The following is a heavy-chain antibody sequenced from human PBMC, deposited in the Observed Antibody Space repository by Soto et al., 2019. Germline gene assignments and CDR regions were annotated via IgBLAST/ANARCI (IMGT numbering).Heavy chain of an antibody. V-gene: IGHV3-23*01. J-gene: IGHJ4*02. CDR3: AKDVRSGSWYYFDY. CDR1: GFTFSSYA. D-gene: IGHD3-10*01. Sequence: GGSLRLSCAASGFTFSSYAMSWVRQAPGKGLEWVSAISGSGGSTYYADSVKGRFTISRDNSKNTLYLQMNSLRAEDTAVYYCAKDVRSGSWYYFDYWGQGTLVTAPQ. CDR2: ISGSGGST.